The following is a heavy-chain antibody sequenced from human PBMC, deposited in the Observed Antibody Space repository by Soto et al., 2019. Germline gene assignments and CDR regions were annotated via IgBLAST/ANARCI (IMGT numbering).Heavy chain of an antibody. CDR1: GFTVSSNY. CDR2: IYSGGST. Sequence: EVQLVESGGGLIQPGGSLRLSCAASGFTVSSNYMSWVRQAPGKGLEWVSVIYSGGSTYYADSVKGRFTISRDNSKNTVYLQLSSLRAEDTAVYYCAGGLRNFDWLAPHYGMDVWGQGTPVTVSS. D-gene: IGHD3-9*01. J-gene: IGHJ6*02. CDR3: AGGLRNFDWLAPHYGMDV. V-gene: IGHV3-53*01.